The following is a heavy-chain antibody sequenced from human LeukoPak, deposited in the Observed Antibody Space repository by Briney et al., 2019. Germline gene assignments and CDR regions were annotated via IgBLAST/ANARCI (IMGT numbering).Heavy chain of an antibody. CDR2: INHSGST. V-gene: IGHV4-34*01. CDR3: ARGSAYYYDSSGNWFDP. J-gene: IGHJ5*02. CDR1: GGSFSGYY. Sequence: SETLSLTCAVYGGSFSGYYWSWIRQPPGKGLEWIGEINHSGSTNYNPSLKSRVTISADTSKNQFSLKLSSVTAADTAVYYCARGSAYYYDSSGNWFDPWGQGTLVTVSS. D-gene: IGHD3-22*01.